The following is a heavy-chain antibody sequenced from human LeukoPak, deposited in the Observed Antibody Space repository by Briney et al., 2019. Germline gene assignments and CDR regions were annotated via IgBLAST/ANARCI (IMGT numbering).Heavy chain of an antibody. CDR2: IYYSGTT. V-gene: IGHV4-59*12. Sequence: SETLSLTCTVSRGSISGYYWSWIRQPPGKGLEWIGYIYYSGTTSYNPSLESRITISADASKNQFSLRLTSVTAADTAVYYCARVQTLGGLYYYYSMDVWAKGTTVTVSS. CDR3: ARVQTLGGLYYYYSMDV. CDR1: RGSISGYY. J-gene: IGHJ6*03. D-gene: IGHD3-16*01.